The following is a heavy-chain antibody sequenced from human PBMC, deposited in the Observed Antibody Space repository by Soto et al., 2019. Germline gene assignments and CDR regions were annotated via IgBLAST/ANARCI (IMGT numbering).Heavy chain of an antibody. V-gene: IGHV3-23*01. CDR2: ISGSGGST. Sequence: GGSLRLSCAASGFTFSSYAMSWVRQAPGKGLEWVSAISGSGGSTYYADSVKGRFTMSRDNSKNTLYLQMNSLRAEDTAVYYCASFGIGRRDAFDIWGQGTMVTVSS. J-gene: IGHJ3*02. CDR1: GFTFSSYA. CDR3: ASFGIGRRDAFDI. D-gene: IGHD3-16*01.